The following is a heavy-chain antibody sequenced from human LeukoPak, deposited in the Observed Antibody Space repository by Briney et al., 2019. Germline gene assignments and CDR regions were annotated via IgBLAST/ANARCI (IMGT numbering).Heavy chain of an antibody. Sequence: KPSETVSLTCTVSGGSISSSSHYWGWIRQSPGKGLEWIGSIYYSGRTYYNPSLKSRVTISGDTSKNQFSLKLSSVTAADTALYYCAKLDYSSESNYNWYFDLWGRGTLVTVSS. J-gene: IGHJ2*01. V-gene: IGHV4-39*01. CDR3: AKLDYSSESNYNWYFDL. CDR1: GGSISSSSHY. CDR2: IYYSGRT. D-gene: IGHD3-10*01.